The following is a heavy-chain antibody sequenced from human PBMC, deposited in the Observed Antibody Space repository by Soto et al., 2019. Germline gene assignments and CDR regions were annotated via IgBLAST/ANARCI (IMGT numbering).Heavy chain of an antibody. V-gene: IGHV3-15*01. J-gene: IGHJ4*02. CDR3: TTDRPHYCDSSGFPTPFDY. D-gene: IGHD3-22*01. CDR1: GFTFSDVW. Sequence: PGGSLRLSCAASGFTFSDVWMSWVRQAPGKGMEWVGRIQSKTDGGTTDYAAPVKGRFTISRDDSENTLYLQLNSLKTEDTAVYYCTTDRPHYCDSSGFPTPFDYGGLGTLVTVSS. CDR2: IQSKTDGGTT.